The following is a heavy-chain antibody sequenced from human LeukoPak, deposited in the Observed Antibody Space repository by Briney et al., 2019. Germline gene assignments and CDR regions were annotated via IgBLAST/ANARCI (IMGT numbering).Heavy chain of an antibody. CDR1: GFTFSNAW. J-gene: IGHJ4*02. D-gene: IGHD2-21*01. V-gene: IGHV3-15*01. CDR2: IRSKSDGGAI. CDR3: STLGRDATTCPDY. Sequence: PGGSLRLSCVTSGFTFSNAWMSWVRQAPRKGLEYVGHIRSKSDGGAIHYAAPVRGRFIISRDDSRNTMYLQMNSLKADDTGLYYCSTLGRDATTCPDYWGQGTPVTVSS.